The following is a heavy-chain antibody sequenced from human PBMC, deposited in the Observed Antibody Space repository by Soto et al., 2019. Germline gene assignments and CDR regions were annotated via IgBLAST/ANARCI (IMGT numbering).Heavy chain of an antibody. D-gene: IGHD6-19*01. CDR2: INAGNGNT. V-gene: IGHV1-3*05. Sequence: QVQLVQSGAEEKKPGASVKVSCKASGYTFTGYAMHCVRQAPGQRLEWMGWINAGNGNTKFSQKFQGRVTITRDTSASTAYMELRSLRSEATAVYYCARAVAVPADFDYWGQGTLVTLSS. J-gene: IGHJ4*02. CDR3: ARAVAVPADFDY. CDR1: GYTFTGYA.